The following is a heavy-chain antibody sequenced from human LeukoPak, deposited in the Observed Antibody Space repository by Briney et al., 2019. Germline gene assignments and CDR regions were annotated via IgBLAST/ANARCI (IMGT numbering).Heavy chain of an antibody. CDR1: GYTFTGYY. CDR3: ARRMYSSSSPDY. V-gene: IGHV1-2*02. CDR2: INPNSGGT. D-gene: IGHD6-6*01. J-gene: IGHJ4*02. Sequence: ASVKVSCKASGYTFTGYYMHWVRQAPGQGLEWMGWINPNSGGTNYAQKFQGRVTMTRDTSISIAYMELSRLRSDDTAVYYCARRMYSSSSPDYWGQGTLVTVSS.